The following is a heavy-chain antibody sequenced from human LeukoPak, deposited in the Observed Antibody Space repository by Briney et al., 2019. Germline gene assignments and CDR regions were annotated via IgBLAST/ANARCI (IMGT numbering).Heavy chain of an antibody. CDR2: IYYSGTT. Sequence: PSETLSLTCTVSGGSISNYYWNWIRQPPGKGLELIGYIYYSGTTNYNPSLKSRVTISVDTSKNQFSLKLSSVTAADTAVYYCARGGGDWFDPWGQGTLVTVSS. D-gene: IGHD1-26*01. V-gene: IGHV4-59*08. CDR1: GGSISNYY. CDR3: ARGGGDWFDP. J-gene: IGHJ5*02.